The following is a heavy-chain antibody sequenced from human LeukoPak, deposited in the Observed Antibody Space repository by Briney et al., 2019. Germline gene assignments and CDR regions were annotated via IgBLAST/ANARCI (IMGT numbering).Heavy chain of an antibody. CDR1: GCTFIGYY. CDR2: INPNSGDT. Sequence: ASVKVSCKTSGCTFIGYYLHWVRQAPGQGLEWMGWINPNSGDTNYAQKFQGRVTMTRDTSISTAYMELSRLRSDDTAVFYCARWREWRKGGTVPGDYYYYYGMDVWGQGTTVTVSS. D-gene: IGHD5-12*01. J-gene: IGHJ6*02. V-gene: IGHV1-2*02. CDR3: ARWREWRKGGTVPGDYYYYYGMDV.